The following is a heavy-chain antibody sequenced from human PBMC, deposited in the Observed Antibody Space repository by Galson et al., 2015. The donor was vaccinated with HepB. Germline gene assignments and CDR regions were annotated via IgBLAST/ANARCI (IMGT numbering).Heavy chain of an antibody. CDR3: ITAHKYNRRWYVFDY. CDR1: GFTFSNAW. CDR2: IKSKTDSGTT. Sequence: SLRLSCAAPGFTFSNAWMTWVRQAPGKGLEWVGRIKSKTDSGTTDYAAPVKGRFTISKDDSKNTLYLQMNSLKTEDTAVYYCITAHKYNRRWYVFDYWGQGTLVTVSS. D-gene: IGHD6-13*01. J-gene: IGHJ4*02. V-gene: IGHV3-15*01.